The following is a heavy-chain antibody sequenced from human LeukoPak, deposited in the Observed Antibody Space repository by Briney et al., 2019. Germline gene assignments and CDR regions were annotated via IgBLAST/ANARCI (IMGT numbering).Heavy chain of an antibody. V-gene: IGHV4-61*08. CDR1: GGSISSGDYY. Sequence: PSQTLSLTCTVSGGSISSGDYYWSWIRQPPGKGLEWIGYIYYSGSTNYNPSLKSRVTISVDTSKNQFSLKLSSVTAADTAVYYCARDRRGGADALDIWGQGTMVTVSS. D-gene: IGHD2-21*01. CDR2: IYYSGST. CDR3: ARDRRGGADALDI. J-gene: IGHJ3*02.